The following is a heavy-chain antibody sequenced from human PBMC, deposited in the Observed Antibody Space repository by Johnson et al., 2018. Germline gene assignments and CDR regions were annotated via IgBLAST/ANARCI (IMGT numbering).Heavy chain of an antibody. CDR2: ISSSSSYI. D-gene: IGHD5-24*01. CDR3: ARVGRWLQSGDAFDI. V-gene: IGHV3-21*01. Sequence: EVQLLETGGGLVKPGGSLRLSCAASAFTFSSYSMNWVRQAPGKGLEWVSSISSSSSYIYYADSVKGRFTISRDNAKNSLYLQMNSLRAEDTAGYYCARVGRWLQSGDAFDIWGQGTMVTVSS. J-gene: IGHJ3*02. CDR1: AFTFSSYS.